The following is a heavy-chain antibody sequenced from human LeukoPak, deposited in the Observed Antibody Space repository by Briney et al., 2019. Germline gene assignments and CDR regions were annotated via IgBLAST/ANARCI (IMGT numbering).Heavy chain of an antibody. CDR2: IYHSGST. CDR3: ARFANYIFDY. CDR1: GYSISSGYY. J-gene: IGHJ4*02. V-gene: IGHV4-38-2*02. D-gene: IGHD4/OR15-4a*01. Sequence: SETLSLTCTVSGYSISSGYYWGWIRQPPGKGLEWIGSIYHSGSTNYKPSLKSRVTISVDTSKNQFSLKLSSVTAADTAVYYCARFANYIFDYWGQGTLVTVSS.